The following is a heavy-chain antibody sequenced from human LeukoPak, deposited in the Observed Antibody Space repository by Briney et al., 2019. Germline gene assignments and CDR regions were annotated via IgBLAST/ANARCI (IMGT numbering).Heavy chain of an antibody. CDR2: INPSGGST. J-gene: IGHJ3*02. D-gene: IGHD4/OR15-4a*01. Sequence: GASVKVSCKASGYTFTSYYMHWVRQAPGQGLEWMGIINPSGGSTSYAQKFQGRVTMTRDMSTSTVYMELSSLRSEDTAVYYCARDRDYGRSTTYNDAFDIWGQGTMVTVSS. V-gene: IGHV1-46*01. CDR1: GYTFTSYY. CDR3: ARDRDYGRSTTYNDAFDI.